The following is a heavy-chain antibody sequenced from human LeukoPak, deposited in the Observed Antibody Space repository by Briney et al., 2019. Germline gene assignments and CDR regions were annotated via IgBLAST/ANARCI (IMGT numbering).Heavy chain of an antibody. Sequence: SQTLSLTCGISGDSVSSNSAAWNWIRQSPSRGLEWLGRTYYRSSWYNDYAVSLKSRISINPDTSKNQFSLQLNSVTPEDTAVYYCARGGVWDPGARDIWGQGTMVTVSS. V-gene: IGHV6-1*01. CDR1: GDSVSSNSAA. CDR3: ARGGVWDPGARDI. D-gene: IGHD1-26*01. J-gene: IGHJ3*02. CDR2: TYYRSSWYN.